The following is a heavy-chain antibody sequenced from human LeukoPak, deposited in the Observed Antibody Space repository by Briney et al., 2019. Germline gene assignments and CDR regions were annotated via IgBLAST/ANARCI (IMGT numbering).Heavy chain of an antibody. Sequence: GGSLRLSCAASGFTFSSFWMSWVRQAPGKRLEWVANIKQDGSEKYYIDSVKGRFTISRDNAKMSLDLQMNSLRAEDTALYYCAATGHSSSLYYFDYWGRGTLVTVSS. D-gene: IGHD6-13*01. CDR1: GFTFSSFW. CDR2: IKQDGSEK. CDR3: AATGHSSSLYYFDY. V-gene: IGHV3-7*01. J-gene: IGHJ4*02.